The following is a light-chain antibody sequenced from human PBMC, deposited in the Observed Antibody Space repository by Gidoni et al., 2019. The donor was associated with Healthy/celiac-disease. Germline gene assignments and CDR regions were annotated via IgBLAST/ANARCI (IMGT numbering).Light chain of an antibody. V-gene: IGKV3-15*01. J-gene: IGKJ2*01. Sequence: EIVMTQSPATLSVSPGERATLSCRASQSVSSNLAWYQQKPGQAPGLLIYGASTRATGIPARFSGSGSGTEFTLTISSLQSEDFAVYYCQQYNNWPPYTFGQXTKLEIK. CDR2: GAS. CDR1: QSVSSN. CDR3: QQYNNWPPYT.